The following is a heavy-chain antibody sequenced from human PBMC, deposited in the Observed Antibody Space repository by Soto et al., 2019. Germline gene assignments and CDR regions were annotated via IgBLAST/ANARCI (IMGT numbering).Heavy chain of an antibody. CDR2: VDSAGSGT. Sequence: VPLVESGGGSVQPGGSLRLSCVASGITFSGYWMHWVRQVPGKGLVWVARVDSAGSGTSYADSVKGRFTISRDNAKTTLSLQGARLRVEVTAVYYCATVFEHWGQGIAVTVSS. V-gene: IGHV3-74*01. CDR3: ATVFEH. CDR1: GITFSGYW. J-gene: IGHJ4*02.